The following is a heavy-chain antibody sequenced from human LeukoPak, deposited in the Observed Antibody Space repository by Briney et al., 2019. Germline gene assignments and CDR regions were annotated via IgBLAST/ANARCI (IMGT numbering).Heavy chain of an antibody. V-gene: IGHV3-9*01. CDR1: GFTFDDYA. D-gene: IGHD4-17*01. CDR3: AKDARSRDYFDY. CDR2: ISWNSGSI. Sequence: HAGGSLRLSCAASGFTFDDYAMHWVRYAPGKGLEWVSGISWNSGSIGYADSVKGRFTISRDNAKNSLYLQMNSLRAEDTALYYCAKDARSRDYFDYWGQGTLVTVSS. J-gene: IGHJ4*02.